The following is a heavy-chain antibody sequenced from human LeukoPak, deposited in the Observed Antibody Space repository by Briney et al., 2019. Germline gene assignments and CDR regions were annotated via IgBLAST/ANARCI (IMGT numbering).Heavy chain of an antibody. CDR2: ISGRDSNT. V-gene: IGHV3-23*01. J-gene: IGHJ4*02. CDR3: AKRSDYGDNGNYFDY. Sequence: GGSLRLSCAASGFTFNSYGMSWVRQAPGKGLEWVSLISGRDSNTYYADSVEGRFTISRDNSKNTLFLQMNSLSAEDTAVYYCAKRSDYGDNGNYFDYWGQGTPVTVS. CDR1: GFTFNSYG. D-gene: IGHD4-23*01.